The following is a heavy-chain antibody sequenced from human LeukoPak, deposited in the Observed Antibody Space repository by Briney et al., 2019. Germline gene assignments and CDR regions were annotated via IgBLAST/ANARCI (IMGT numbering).Heavy chain of an antibody. V-gene: IGHV4-34*01. J-gene: IGHJ4*02. D-gene: IGHD2/OR15-2a*01. CDR1: GGSFSGYY. Sequence: QASETLSLTCAVYGGSFSGYYWSWIRQPPGKELEWIGEINHSGSTNYNPSLKSRVTISVDTSKNQFSLKLSSVTAADTAVYYCARGTSKNNWGQGTLVTVSS. CDR2: INHSGST. CDR3: ARGTSKNN.